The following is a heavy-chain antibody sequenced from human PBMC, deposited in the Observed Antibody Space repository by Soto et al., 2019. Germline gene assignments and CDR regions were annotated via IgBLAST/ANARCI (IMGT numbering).Heavy chain of an antibody. Sequence: QVHLVQSGAEVKKPGASVKVSCKGSGYAFTTYGITWVRQAPGQGLEWMGWISAHNGNTNYAQKLQGRVTVTRDTSSSTVYRELRSLRADDTAVYYCARGRYGDYWGQGARVTVSS. D-gene: IGHD1-1*01. CDR1: GYAFTTYG. V-gene: IGHV1-18*01. J-gene: IGHJ4*02. CDR3: ARGRYGDY. CDR2: ISAHNGNT.